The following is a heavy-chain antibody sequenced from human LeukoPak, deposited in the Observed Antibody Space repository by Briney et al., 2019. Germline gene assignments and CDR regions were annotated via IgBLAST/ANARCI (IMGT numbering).Heavy chain of an antibody. CDR2: IYHSGST. J-gene: IGHJ5*02. D-gene: IGHD3-10*01. Sequence: TLSLTCAVSGGSISSGGYSWSWIRQPPGKGLVWIGYIYHSGSTYYNPSLKSRVTISVDRSKNQFSLKLSSVTAADTAVYYCARLWFGELGGRFDPWGQGTLVTVSS. V-gene: IGHV4-30-2*01. CDR1: GGSISSGGYS. CDR3: ARLWFGELGGRFDP.